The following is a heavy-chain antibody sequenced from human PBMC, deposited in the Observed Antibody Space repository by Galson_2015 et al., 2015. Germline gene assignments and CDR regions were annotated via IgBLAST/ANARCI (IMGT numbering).Heavy chain of an antibody. CDR1: GFTFSSYA. CDR3: AKGGPYCSGGNCHGVFDS. CDR2: IGDSGANT. V-gene: IGHV3-23*01. Sequence: SLRLSCAVSGFTFSSYAMGWVRQAPGTGLERVSSIGDSGANTKYADSVKGRFTIARDNPKNTLYLQMNSLRGDDTAVYYCAKGGPYCSGGNCHGVFDSWGQGSLGTVSS. D-gene: IGHD2-15*01. J-gene: IGHJ4*02.